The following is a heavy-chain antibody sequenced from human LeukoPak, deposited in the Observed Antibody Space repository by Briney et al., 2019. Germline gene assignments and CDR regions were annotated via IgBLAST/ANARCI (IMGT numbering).Heavy chain of an antibody. J-gene: IGHJ6*03. D-gene: IGHD3-3*01. V-gene: IGHV4-34*01. CDR3: ARVQGFYDFWSGAPGRIYMDV. CDR2: INHSGST. CDR1: GGSFSGYY. Sequence: SETLSLTCAVYGGSFSGYYWSWIRQPPGKGLEWIGEINHSGSTNYNPSLKSRVTISVDTSKNQFSLKLSSVTAADTAVYYCARVQGFYDFWSGAPGRIYMDVWGKGTTVTVPS.